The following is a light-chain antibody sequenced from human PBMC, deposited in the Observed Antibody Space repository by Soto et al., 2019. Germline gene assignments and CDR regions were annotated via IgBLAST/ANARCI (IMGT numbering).Light chain of an antibody. Sequence: EIVLTQSPATLSLSPWERATLSCMASQSISIYLAWYQQKPGQAPRLLIYDASSRATGIPARFSGSGSGTEFTLTASSLQPEDFAVYYCQQYNNWPFTFGPGTKVDIK. CDR1: QSISIY. V-gene: IGKV3-11*01. CDR2: DAS. J-gene: IGKJ3*01. CDR3: QQYNNWPFT.